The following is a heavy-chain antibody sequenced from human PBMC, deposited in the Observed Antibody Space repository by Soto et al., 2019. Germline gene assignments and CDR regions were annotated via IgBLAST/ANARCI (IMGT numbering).Heavy chain of an antibody. V-gene: IGHV1-69*02. CDR2: IIPILGIA. Sequence: QVQLVQSGAEVKKPGSSVKVSCKASGGTISSYTISWVRQAPGQGLEWMGRIIPILGIANYAQKFQGRVTITADKSTSTAYMELSSLRSEDTAVYYCARAGGGYCSGGSCYPDAFDIWGQGTMVTVSS. J-gene: IGHJ3*02. CDR1: GGTISSYT. D-gene: IGHD2-15*01. CDR3: ARAGGGYCSGGSCYPDAFDI.